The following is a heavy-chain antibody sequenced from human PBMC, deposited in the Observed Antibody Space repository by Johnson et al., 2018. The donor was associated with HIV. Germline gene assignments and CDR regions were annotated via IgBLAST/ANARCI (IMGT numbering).Heavy chain of an antibody. D-gene: IGHD2-8*01. Sequence: QVQLVESGGGVVQPGGSLRLSCAASGFTFSTYGMHWVRQAPGKGLEWVSVIYSGGSTYDADSVKGRLTVSRDNANNSLFLQIDNLRAEDTAVYYCARDGVYGSPWDAFDIWGQGTMVIVSS. CDR1: GFTFSTYG. J-gene: IGHJ3*02. CDR3: ARDGVYGSPWDAFDI. V-gene: IGHV3-NL1*01. CDR2: IYSGGST.